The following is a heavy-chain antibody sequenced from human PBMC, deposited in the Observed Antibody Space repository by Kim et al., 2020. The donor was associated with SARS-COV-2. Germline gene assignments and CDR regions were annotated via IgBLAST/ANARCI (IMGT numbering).Heavy chain of an antibody. Sequence: ASVKVSCKASGYTFTGSYMPWVRQAPGQGLEWMGRINPNSGGTNYAQKFQGRVTMTRDTSISTAYMELSRLRSDDTAVYYCARDLAAGYNWFDPWGQGTLVTVSS. D-gene: IGHD6-13*01. V-gene: IGHV1-2*06. CDR3: ARDLAAGYNWFDP. J-gene: IGHJ5*02. CDR1: GYTFTGSY. CDR2: INPNSGGT.